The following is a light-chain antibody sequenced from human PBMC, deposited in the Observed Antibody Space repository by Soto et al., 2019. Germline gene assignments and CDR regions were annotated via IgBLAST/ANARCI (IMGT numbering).Light chain of an antibody. CDR3: QQFGDWPS. CDR1: QSVSSH. Sequence: EIRMTQSPAILSVSTGESATLSFRASQSVSSHVVWYQQKPGQAPRLLISDSSTRATGIPARFSGSGSGTEFTLTISSLQSDDSAIYYCQQFGDWPSFGLGTKVDI. V-gene: IGKV3-15*01. J-gene: IGKJ1*01. CDR2: DSS.